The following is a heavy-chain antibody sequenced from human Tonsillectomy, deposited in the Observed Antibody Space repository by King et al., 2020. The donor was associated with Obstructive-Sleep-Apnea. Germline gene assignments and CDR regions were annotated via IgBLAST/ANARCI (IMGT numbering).Heavy chain of an antibody. D-gene: IGHD1-26*01. J-gene: IGHJ3*02. Sequence: VTLKESGPALVKPTQTLTLTCTFSGFSLSTSGMGVGGIRQPPGKALEWLERLGWDDGKYYKTSLKTRHTISKDTSKNPVVLTMTDMDPLDTATYYCARILLSGTYWKSDAFDIWGPGTMVTVSS. CDR3: ARILLSGTYWKSDAFDI. CDR1: GFSLSTSGMG. V-gene: IGHV2-70*11. CDR2: LGWDDGK.